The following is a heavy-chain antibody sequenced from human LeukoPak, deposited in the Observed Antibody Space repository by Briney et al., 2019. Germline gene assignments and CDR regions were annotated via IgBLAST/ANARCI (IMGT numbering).Heavy chain of an antibody. V-gene: IGHV4-39*07. CDR3: AREGRYRYGYNEYHLYLDI. D-gene: IGHD5-18*01. CDR1: GGSISSSNYY. CDR2: TYYSGNT. Sequence: PSETQSLTCTVSGGSISSSNYYWGWIRQPPGKGLEWIGSTYYSGNTYYNPSLKSRVTISVDASKNQFSLKVRSVTAAETAVYYCAREGRYRYGYNEYHLYLDIWGKGTTVTVSS. J-gene: IGHJ6*03.